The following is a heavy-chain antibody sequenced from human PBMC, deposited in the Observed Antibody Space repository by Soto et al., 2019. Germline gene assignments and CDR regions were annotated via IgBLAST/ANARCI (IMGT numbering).Heavy chain of an antibody. J-gene: IGHJ6*02. CDR3: ASDTGYSSNTCFLDGMDV. CDR1: GFTFSSYG. CDR2: ISYDGSNT. D-gene: IGHD2-2*01. Sequence: QVQLVESGGGVVQPGRSLRLSCAASGFTFSSYGMDWVRQAPRKGLEWVSGISYDGSNTYYADSVKGRFTISRDNSKNTLYLEMNSLRAEETAVYYYASDTGYSSNTCFLDGMDVWGQGTTVPVSS. V-gene: IGHV3-30*03.